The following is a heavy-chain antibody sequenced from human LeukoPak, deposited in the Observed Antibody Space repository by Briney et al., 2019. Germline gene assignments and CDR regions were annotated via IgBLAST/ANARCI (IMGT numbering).Heavy chain of an antibody. D-gene: IGHD5-18*01. CDR2: IYSGGTT. J-gene: IGHJ4*02. Sequence: GGSLRLSCAASGFTVGSNYMSWVRQAPGKGLEWVSVIYSGGTTYYADSVKGRFTISRDNSKNTLHLQMNSLRAEDTAVYYCARDQYSYAHAAHWGQGTLVTVSS. CDR3: ARDQYSYAHAAH. CDR1: GFTVGSNY. V-gene: IGHV3-66*01.